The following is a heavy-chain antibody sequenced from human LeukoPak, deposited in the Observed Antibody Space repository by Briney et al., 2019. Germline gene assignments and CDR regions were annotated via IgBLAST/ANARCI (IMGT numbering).Heavy chain of an antibody. J-gene: IGHJ4*02. D-gene: IGHD4-11*01. CDR1: GGSISSSSYY. CDR3: ARHSAGGTTDFDY. Sequence: PSETLSLTCTVSGGSISSSSYYWGWIRQPPGKGLEWIGSIYCSGSTYYNPSLKSRVTISVDTSKNQFSLKLSSVTAADTAVYYCARHSAGGTTDFDYWGQGTLVTVSS. CDR2: IYCSGST. V-gene: IGHV4-39*01.